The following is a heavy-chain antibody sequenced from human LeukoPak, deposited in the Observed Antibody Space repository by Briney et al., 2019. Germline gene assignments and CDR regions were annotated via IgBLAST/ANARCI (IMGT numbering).Heavy chain of an antibody. CDR1: GFTLSSYA. D-gene: IGHD1-26*01. CDR3: AKSSGRDYLDS. J-gene: IGHJ4*02. Sequence: GGSLRLSCAASGFTLSSYAMNWVRQAPGKGLEWVSAISDSGYGTYYADSVKGRFTISRDDSKNTLYLQMNSLRAEDTAVYYCAKSSGRDYLDSWGQGTLVTVSS. V-gene: IGHV3-23*01. CDR2: ISDSGYGT.